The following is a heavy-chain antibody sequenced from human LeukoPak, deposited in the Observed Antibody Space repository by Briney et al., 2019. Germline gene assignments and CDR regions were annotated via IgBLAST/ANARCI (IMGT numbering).Heavy chain of an antibody. Sequence: SETLSLTCTVSGGSISNYYWSWIRQPPGKGLEWIGYVFYSGSTYYNPSLKSRVTISVDTSKNQFSLKLSSVTAADTAVYYCARDYYGSGSYSTYYMDVWGKGTTVTVSS. CDR3: ARDYYGSGSYSTYYMDV. CDR1: GGSISNYY. J-gene: IGHJ6*03. D-gene: IGHD3-10*01. CDR2: VFYSGST. V-gene: IGHV4-59*12.